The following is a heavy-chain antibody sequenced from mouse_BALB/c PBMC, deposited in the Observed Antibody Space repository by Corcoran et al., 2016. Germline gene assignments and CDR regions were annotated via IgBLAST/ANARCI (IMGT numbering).Heavy chain of an antibody. CDR2: ILPGSGST. CDR1: GYTFSSYW. CDR3: ARRGYYRSFDY. V-gene: IGHV1-9*01. Sequence: QVQLQQSGAELMKPGASVKISCKATGYTFSSYWIEWVKQRPGHGLEWIGEILPGSGSTNYNEKFKGKATFTADTSSNTAYMQLSSLTSEDSAVYYCARRGYYRSFDYWGQGTTLTVSS. J-gene: IGHJ2*01. D-gene: IGHD2-14*01.